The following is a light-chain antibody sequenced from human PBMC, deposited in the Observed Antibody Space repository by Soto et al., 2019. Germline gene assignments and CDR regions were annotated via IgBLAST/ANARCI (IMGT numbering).Light chain of an antibody. V-gene: IGKV1-39*01. CDR1: QNINTY. J-gene: IGKJ3*01. CDR3: QQTSSAPFT. Sequence: DIQMTQSTYSLSAAVGDRVTVTCRASQNINTYLNWYQQKPGKAPKLLIFDAASLQSGVPSRFSGSGSRTDFTLTITSLQPEDFATYYCQQTSSAPFTFAPGTKVDIK. CDR2: DAA.